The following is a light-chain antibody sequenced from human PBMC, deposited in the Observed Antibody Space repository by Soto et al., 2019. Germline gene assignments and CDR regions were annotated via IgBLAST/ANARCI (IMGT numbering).Light chain of an antibody. J-gene: IGKJ2*01. CDR3: QQYYSFPYT. CDR1: RSVFHSPNNKNY. V-gene: IGKV4-1*01. CDR2: WAS. Sequence: DIVMTQSPDSLAVSLGERATINCKSRRSVFHSPNNKNYLAWYQHKPGQPPKLLIYWASTRQSGVPDRFSGGGSGTDFTLTIINLQAEDVAVYYCQQYYSFPYTFGPGTKLEIK.